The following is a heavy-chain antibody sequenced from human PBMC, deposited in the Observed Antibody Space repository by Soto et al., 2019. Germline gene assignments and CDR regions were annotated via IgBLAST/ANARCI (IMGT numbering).Heavy chain of an antibody. D-gene: IGHD2-15*01. CDR3: AKDLPNPLYCSGGSCAHYYYYYGMDV. CDR1: GFTFSSYA. V-gene: IGHV3-23*01. J-gene: IGHJ6*02. Sequence: EVQLLESGGGLVQPGGSLRLSCAASGFTFSSYAMSWVRQAPGKGLEWVSAISGSGGSTYYADSVKGRFTISRDNSKNTLYLQMNSLRAEDTAVYYCAKDLPNPLYCSGGSCAHYYYYYGMDVWGQGTTVTVSS. CDR2: ISGSGGST.